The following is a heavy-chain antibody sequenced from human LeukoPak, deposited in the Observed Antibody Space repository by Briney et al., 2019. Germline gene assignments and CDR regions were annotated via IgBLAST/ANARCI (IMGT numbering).Heavy chain of an antibody. CDR2: ISSSSSYI. V-gene: IGHV3-21*01. CDR3: ARAPTRQYYDFWSGYYLYYYYYMDV. CDR1: GFTFSSYS. J-gene: IGHJ6*03. D-gene: IGHD3-3*01. Sequence: GGSLRLSCAASGFTFSSYSMNWVRQAPGKGLEWVSSISSSSSYIYYADSVKGRFTISRDNAKNSLYLQMNSLRAEDTAVYYCARAPTRQYYDFWSGYYLYYYYYMDVWGKGTTVTVSS.